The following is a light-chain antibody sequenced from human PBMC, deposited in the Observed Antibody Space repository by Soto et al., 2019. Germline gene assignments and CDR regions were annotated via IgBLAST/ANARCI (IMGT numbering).Light chain of an antibody. CDR1: SSDIGVYNY. CDR3: SSSTTNSTLV. J-gene: IGLJ1*01. Sequence: QSALTQPASVSGSPGQSITVSCTGTSSDIGVYNYVSWYQQHPGKAPKVMIYDVSDRPSGVSNRFSGSKSGNTASLTISGLQADDEADYYCSSSTTNSTLVFGTGTKLTVL. V-gene: IGLV2-14*01. CDR2: DVS.